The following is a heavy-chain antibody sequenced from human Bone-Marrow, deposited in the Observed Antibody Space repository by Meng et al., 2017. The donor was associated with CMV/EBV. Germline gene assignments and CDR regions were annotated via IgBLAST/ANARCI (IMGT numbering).Heavy chain of an antibody. CDR2: ISSSSSYI. CDR1: GFTFSSYS. V-gene: IGHV3-21*01. CDR3: AKDMRISSIAARSALDY. Sequence: GESLKISCAASGFTFSSYSMNWVRQAPGKGLEWVSYISSSSSYICYADSVKGRFTISRDNAKNSLYLQMNSLRAEDTAVYYCAKDMRISSIAARSALDYWGQGTLVTVSS. J-gene: IGHJ4*02. D-gene: IGHD6-6*01.